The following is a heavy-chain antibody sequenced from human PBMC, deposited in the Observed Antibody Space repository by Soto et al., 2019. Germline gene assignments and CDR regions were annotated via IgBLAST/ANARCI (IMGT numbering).Heavy chain of an antibody. D-gene: IGHD5-12*01. Sequence: EVQLVESGGGLVKPGGSLRLSCAASGFTFSSYSMNWVRQAPGKGLEWVSSISSSSSYIYYADSVKGRFTISRDNAKNSLYLQRNSLRAEDTAVYYCARDEGRDGYNSDAFDIWGQGTMVTVSS. V-gene: IGHV3-21*01. J-gene: IGHJ3*02. CDR2: ISSSSSYI. CDR1: GFTFSSYS. CDR3: ARDEGRDGYNSDAFDI.